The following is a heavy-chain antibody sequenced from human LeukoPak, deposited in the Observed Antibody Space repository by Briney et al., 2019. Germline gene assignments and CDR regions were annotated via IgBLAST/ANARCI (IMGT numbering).Heavy chain of an antibody. Sequence: PGGSLRLSGAAYGLTFSTYAMHCVRQAPGKGLEYCSTISDNGGSTFYANSVKGRFTISRDNCKNTLCLQMGSLRPEDMAVYYCARALIAARPDSPFDYWGQGTLVTVSS. J-gene: IGHJ4*02. D-gene: IGHD6-6*01. V-gene: IGHV3-64*01. CDR2: ISDNGGST. CDR3: ARALIAARPDSPFDY. CDR1: GLTFSTYA.